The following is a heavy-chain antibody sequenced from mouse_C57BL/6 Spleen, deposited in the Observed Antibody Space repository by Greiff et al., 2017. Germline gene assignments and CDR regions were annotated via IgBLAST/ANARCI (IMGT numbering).Heavy chain of an antibody. CDR3: TPRNYEYDVGFDC. Sequence: VQLQQSGAELVRPGASVKLSCTASGFNIKDYYMHWVKQRPEQGLEWIGRIDPEDGDTEYAPKFQGKATMTADTSSNTAYLQLSSLTSEDTAVYYGTPRNYEYDVGFDCWGTGTTLTVSS. D-gene: IGHD2-4*01. CDR1: GFNIKDYY. V-gene: IGHV14-1*01. CDR2: IDPEDGDT. J-gene: IGHJ2*01.